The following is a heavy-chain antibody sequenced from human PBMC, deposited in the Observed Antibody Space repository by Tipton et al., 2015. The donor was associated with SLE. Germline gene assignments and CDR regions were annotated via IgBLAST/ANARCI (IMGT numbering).Heavy chain of an antibody. CDR2: IAGSGGST. J-gene: IGHJ4*02. V-gene: IGHV3-23*01. D-gene: IGHD4-17*01. Sequence: GSLRLSCAASGFTFSNYAMNWVRQAPGKGLEWVSTIAGSGGSTYHADSVRGRFTISRDNSKYSMYLQMNSLTADDTAVYYCAKEGVSGDYFDYWGQGTPVTVSS. CDR1: GFTFSNYA. CDR3: AKEGVSGDYFDY.